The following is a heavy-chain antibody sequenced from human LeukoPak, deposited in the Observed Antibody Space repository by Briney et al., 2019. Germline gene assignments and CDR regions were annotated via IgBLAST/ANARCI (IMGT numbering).Heavy chain of an antibody. J-gene: IGHJ5*02. CDR2: IYTSGST. CDR3: ARVAAAGTIDWFDP. CDR1: GGSISSYY. D-gene: IGHD6-13*01. V-gene: IGHV4-4*07. Sequence: SETLSLTCTDSGGSISSYYWSWIRQPAGKGLEWIGRIYTSGSTNYNPSLKSRVTMSVDTSKNQFSLKLSSVTAADTAVYYCARVAAAGTIDWFDPWGQGTLVTVSS.